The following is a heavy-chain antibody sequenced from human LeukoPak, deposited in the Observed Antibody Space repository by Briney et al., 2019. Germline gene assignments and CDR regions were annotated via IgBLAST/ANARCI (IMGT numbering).Heavy chain of an antibody. CDR2: VSADGSER. CDR3: AKGSGAYGHPTSPLFDF. Sequence: GGSLRLSCMGSRFAFNYYGMHWVRQTPGRGLEWVAVVSADGSERYYAEFVKGRFTISRDNSKNTLFLEMSSLRTEDTAVYYCAKGSGAYGHPTSPLFDFWGQGTLVTVSS. D-gene: IGHD3-3*01. CDR1: RFAFNYYG. J-gene: IGHJ4*02. V-gene: IGHV3-30*18.